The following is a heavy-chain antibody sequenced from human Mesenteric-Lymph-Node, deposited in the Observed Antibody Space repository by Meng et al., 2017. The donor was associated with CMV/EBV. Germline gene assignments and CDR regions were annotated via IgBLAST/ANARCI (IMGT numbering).Heavy chain of an antibody. CDR1: GHTFSNHG. J-gene: IGHJ5*02. V-gene: IGHV1-18*01. CDR2: ISGYNDDT. CDR3: AKEGSGIEVAVPGS. Sequence: SGHTFSNHGVIWVRQAPGQGLEWMGWISGYNDDTKYAQKFQGRVTMTTDTSTSTAYMELRSLRSDDTAVYYCAKEGSGIEVAVPGSWGQGTLVTVSS. D-gene: IGHD6-19*01.